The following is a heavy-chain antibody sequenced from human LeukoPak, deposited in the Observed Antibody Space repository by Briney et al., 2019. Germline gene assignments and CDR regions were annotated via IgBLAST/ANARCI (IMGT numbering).Heavy chain of an antibody. V-gene: IGHV3-7*03. CDR2: IKQEGSEK. J-gene: IGHJ4*02. CDR3: AREGPLYCSSTSCYAHYFDY. Sequence: PGGSLRLSCAASGFTFSSYWMSWVRQAPGKGLEWVANIKQEGSEKYYVDSVKGRFTISRDNAKNSLYLQMNSLRAEDTAVYYCAREGPLYCSSTSCYAHYFDYWGQGTLVTVSS. CDR1: GFTFSSYW. D-gene: IGHD2-2*01.